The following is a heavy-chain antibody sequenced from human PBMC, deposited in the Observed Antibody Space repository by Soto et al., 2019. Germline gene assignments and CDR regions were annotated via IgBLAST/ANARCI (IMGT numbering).Heavy chain of an antibody. D-gene: IGHD4-17*01. CDR3: ARGTQSRPTWPTVTMKIYYFDY. V-gene: IGHV4-4*02. J-gene: IGHJ4*02. CDR2: IYHSGST. Sequence: PSETLSLTCAVSSGSISSSNWWSWVRQPPGKGLEWIGEIYHSGSTNYNPSLKSRVTISVDTSKNQFSLKLSSVTAADTAVYYCARGTQSRPTWPTVTMKIYYFDYWGQGTLVTVSS. CDR1: SGSISSSNW.